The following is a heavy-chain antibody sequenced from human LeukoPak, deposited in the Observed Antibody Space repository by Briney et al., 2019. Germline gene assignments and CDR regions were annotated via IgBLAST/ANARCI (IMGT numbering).Heavy chain of an antibody. J-gene: IGHJ5*02. CDR3: VRELRYFDWLRNPRNWFDP. CDR2: IYSDGST. V-gene: IGHV3-53*01. Sequence: PGGSLRLPCAASGFTVSSNYMSWVRQAPGKGLEWVSVIYSDGSTYYADSVKGRFTTSRDNSKNTVYLQMNSLRAEDTAVYYCVRELRYFDWLRNPRNWFDPWGQGTLVTVSS. CDR1: GFTVSSNY. D-gene: IGHD3-9*01.